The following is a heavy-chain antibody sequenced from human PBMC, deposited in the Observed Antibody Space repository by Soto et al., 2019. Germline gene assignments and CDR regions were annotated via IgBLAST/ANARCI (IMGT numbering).Heavy chain of an antibody. CDR3: AKGYYYGSGSFDC. D-gene: IGHD3-10*01. CDR1: GFTFSSFG. CDR2: ISYDGINN. J-gene: IGHJ4*02. V-gene: IGHV3-30*18. Sequence: GGSLRLSCAASGFTFSSFGMHWVRQAPGKGLEWVAAISYDGINNNYEDSVKGRFTISRDNPKNTLYLQMNSLRPEDTAVYYCAKGYYYGSGSFDCWGQGTLVTVSS.